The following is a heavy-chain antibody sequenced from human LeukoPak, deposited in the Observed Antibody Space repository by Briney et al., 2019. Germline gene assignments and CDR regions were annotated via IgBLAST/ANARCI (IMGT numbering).Heavy chain of an antibody. D-gene: IGHD3-22*01. CDR3: ATDWDPRYYYDSSGYYSIDY. V-gene: IGHV3-15*01. CDR2: IKSKTDGGTT. CDR1: GFTFSSYA. Sequence: GGSLRLSCAASGFTFSSYAMHWVRQAPGNGLEWVGRIKSKTDGGTTDYAAPVKGRFTISRDDSKNTLYLQMNSLKTEDTAVYYCATDWDPRYYYDSSGYYSIDYWGQGTLVTVSS. J-gene: IGHJ4*02.